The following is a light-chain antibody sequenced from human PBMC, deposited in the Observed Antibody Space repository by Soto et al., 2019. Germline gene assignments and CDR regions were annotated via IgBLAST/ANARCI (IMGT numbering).Light chain of an antibody. CDR1: QSIYSN. V-gene: IGKV3-15*01. CDR2: DAS. J-gene: IGKJ5*01. CDR3: QQYNNWPPIT. Sequence: DIVMTQSPATLSLSPGERATLSCRASQSIYSNLAWYQQKPGQAPRLLIYDASTRATGIPVRFSGSGSGTEFTLTISSLQSEDFAVYYCQQYNNWPPITFGQGTRLEIK.